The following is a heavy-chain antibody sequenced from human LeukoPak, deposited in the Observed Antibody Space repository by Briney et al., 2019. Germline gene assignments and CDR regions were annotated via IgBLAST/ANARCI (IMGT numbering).Heavy chain of an antibody. J-gene: IGHJ4*02. D-gene: IGHD3-3*01. V-gene: IGHV1-18*01. CDR2: ISAYNGNT. Sequence: GASVKVSCKASGYTFTSYGIGWVRQAPGQGLEWMGWISAYNGNTNYAQKLQGRVTMTTDTSTSTAYMELRSLRSDDTAVYYCARHSYPSWSGYLTVYYFDYWGQGTLVTVSS. CDR1: GYTFTSYG. CDR3: ARHSYPSWSGYLTVYYFDY.